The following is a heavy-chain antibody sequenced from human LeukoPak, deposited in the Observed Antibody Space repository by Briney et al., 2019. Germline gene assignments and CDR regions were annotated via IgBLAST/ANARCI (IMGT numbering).Heavy chain of an antibody. V-gene: IGHV3-74*01. Sequence: PGGSLRLSCTASGSTFSSYWLHWVRQAPGKGLGWVSRINSDGSDTSSADSVKGRFTISRDKAKNTLYLEMYSVRAEDTAVYYCARDLPQYYGSSGYYDYWGQGTLVTVSS. CDR1: GSTFSSYW. D-gene: IGHD3-22*01. J-gene: IGHJ4*02. CDR3: ARDLPQYYGSSGYYDY. CDR2: INSDGSDT.